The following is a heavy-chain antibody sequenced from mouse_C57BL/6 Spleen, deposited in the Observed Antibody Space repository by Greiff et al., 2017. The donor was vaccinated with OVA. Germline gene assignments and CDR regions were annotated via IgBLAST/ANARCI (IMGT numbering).Heavy chain of an antibody. J-gene: IGHJ3*01. Sequence: EVKLQESGGDLVKPGGSLKLSCAASGFTFSSYGMSWVRQTPDKRLEWVATISSGGSYTYYPDSVKGRFTISRDNAKNTLYLQMSSLKSEDTAMYYCARHNYGSGTWFAYWGQGTLVTVSA. CDR2: ISSGGSYT. CDR3: ARHNYGSGTWFAY. V-gene: IGHV5-6*01. CDR1: GFTFSSYG. D-gene: IGHD1-1*01.